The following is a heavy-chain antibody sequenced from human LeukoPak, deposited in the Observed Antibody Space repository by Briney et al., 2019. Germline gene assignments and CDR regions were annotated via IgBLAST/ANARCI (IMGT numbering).Heavy chain of an antibody. Sequence: AASVKVSCKASGGTFSSYAISWERQAPGQGLEWMGGIIPIVGTANYAQKFQGRVTITTDGSTSTAYMELSSLRSEDTAVYYCARDTTGYYDFWSGYLGFYYFDYWGQGTLVTVSS. J-gene: IGHJ4*02. V-gene: IGHV1-69*05. CDR3: ARDTTGYYDFWSGYLGFYYFDY. D-gene: IGHD3-3*01. CDR1: GGTFSSYA. CDR2: IIPIVGTA.